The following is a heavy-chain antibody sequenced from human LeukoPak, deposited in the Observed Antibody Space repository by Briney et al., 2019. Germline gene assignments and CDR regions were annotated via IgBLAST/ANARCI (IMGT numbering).Heavy chain of an antibody. CDR3: ARVLSGSWDWFDP. D-gene: IGHD3-22*01. CDR2: INTDGSST. Sequence: GSLRLSCAASKFTFSSYWMHWVRQAPGKGLVWVSRINTDGSSTNYADSVKGPFTISRDNAKNTLYLQMNSLRAEDTAVYYCARVLSGSWDWFDPWGQGTLVTVSS. J-gene: IGHJ5*02. CDR1: KFTFSSYW. V-gene: IGHV3-74*01.